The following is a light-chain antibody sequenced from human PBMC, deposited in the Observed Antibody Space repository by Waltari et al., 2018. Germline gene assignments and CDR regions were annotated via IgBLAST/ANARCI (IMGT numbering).Light chain of an antibody. CDR2: DAS. CDR1: QGISSY. CDR3: QQLNSYPLT. Sequence: IQLTQSPSSLSASVGERVTITCRARQGISSYLAWYQQKPGKAPKLLIYDASTLQSGVPSIFSGSGSGTDFTLTISSLQPEDFATYYCQQLNSYPLTFGQGTKLEIK. J-gene: IGKJ2*01. V-gene: IGKV1-9*01.